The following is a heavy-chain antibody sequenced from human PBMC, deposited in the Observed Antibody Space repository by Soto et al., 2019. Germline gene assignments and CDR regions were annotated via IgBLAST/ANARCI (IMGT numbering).Heavy chain of an antibody. CDR3: ARDRHSGYDSLYGMDV. J-gene: IGHJ6*02. D-gene: IGHD5-12*01. CDR2: IYYSGST. Sequence: SETLSLTCTVSGGSISSGGYYWSWIRQHPGKGLEWIGYIYYSGSTYYNPSLKSRVTISVDTSKNQFSLKLSSVTAAETAVYYCARDRHSGYDSLYGMDVWGQGTTVTVSS. CDR1: GGSISSGGYY. V-gene: IGHV4-31*03.